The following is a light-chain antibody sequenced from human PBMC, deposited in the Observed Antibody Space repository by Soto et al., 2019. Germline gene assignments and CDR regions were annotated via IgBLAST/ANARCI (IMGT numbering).Light chain of an antibody. J-gene: IGKJ2*01. V-gene: IGKV1-5*03. Sequence: DIQMTQSPSTLSASVGDRVTITCRASQSVSNWLAWYQQKPGKAPKLLIYKASSLGRGVPSRFSGSGSGTELNLTISSLQPDDFSPYYCQQYNSYTYTFAQGTKLEIK. CDR1: QSVSNW. CDR3: QQYNSYTYT. CDR2: KAS.